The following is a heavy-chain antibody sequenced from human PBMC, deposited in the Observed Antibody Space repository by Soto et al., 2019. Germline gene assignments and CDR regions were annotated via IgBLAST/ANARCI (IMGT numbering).Heavy chain of an antibody. CDR2: IWNDGDRK. J-gene: IGHJ3*02. V-gene: IGHV3-33*01. D-gene: IGHD3-16*01. Sequence: QVQLVESGGGVVQPGRSLRLSCAASGFTFSNYGMHWVRQAPGKGLEWVAVIWNDGDRKSYEDSVEGRFTISSDNSENTLFLQMNSLTAEDSAVYYCVRGGNTAGAFDIWGQGTRVTVSS. CDR1: GFTFSNYG. CDR3: VRGGNTAGAFDI.